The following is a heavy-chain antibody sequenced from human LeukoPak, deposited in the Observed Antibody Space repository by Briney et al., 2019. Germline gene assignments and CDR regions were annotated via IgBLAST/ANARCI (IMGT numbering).Heavy chain of an antibody. V-gene: IGHV4-59*12. D-gene: IGHD4-23*01. CDR2: IYYSGST. Sequence: SETLSLTCTVSGGSISSYYWSWIRQPPGKGLEWIGYIYYSGSTNYNPSLKSRATMSVDTSKNQFSLKLSSVTAADTAVYYCATTTVVTKGLYYFDYWGQGTLVTVSP. J-gene: IGHJ4*02. CDR3: ATTTVVTKGLYYFDY. CDR1: GGSISSYY.